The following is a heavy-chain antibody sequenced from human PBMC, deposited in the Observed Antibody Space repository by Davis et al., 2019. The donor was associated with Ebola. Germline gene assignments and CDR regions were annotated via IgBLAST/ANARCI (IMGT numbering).Heavy chain of an antibody. Sequence: SVKVSCKASGGTFSSYTISWVRQAPGQGLEWMGRIIPILGIANYAQKFQGRVTITADKSTSTAYMELSSLRSDDTAVYYCARDLIVGATDYWGQGTLVTVSS. V-gene: IGHV1-69*04. CDR2: IIPILGIA. D-gene: IGHD1-26*01. CDR1: GGTFSSYT. CDR3: ARDLIVGATDY. J-gene: IGHJ4*02.